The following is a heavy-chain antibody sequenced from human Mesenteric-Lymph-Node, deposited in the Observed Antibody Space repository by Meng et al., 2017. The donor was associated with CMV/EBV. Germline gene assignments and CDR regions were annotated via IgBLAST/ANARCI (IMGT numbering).Heavy chain of an antibody. CDR1: GVTFSTYD. D-gene: IGHD1-1*01. V-gene: IGHV3-48*03. Sequence: GESLKISCAASGVTFSTYDMNWVRQAPGKGLEWVSHITGSGSTIYYADSVKGRFTISRDNAKNSLYLQMSSLRAEDTAVYFCARDQSRSGPTTVDYWGQGTLVTVSS. CDR2: ITGSGSTI. J-gene: IGHJ4*02. CDR3: ARDQSRSGPTTVDY.